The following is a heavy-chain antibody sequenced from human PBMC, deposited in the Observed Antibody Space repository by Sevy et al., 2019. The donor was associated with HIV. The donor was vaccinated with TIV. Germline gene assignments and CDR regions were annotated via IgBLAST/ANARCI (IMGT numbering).Heavy chain of an antibody. D-gene: IGHD2-21*01. CDR1: RFTFSRNG. V-gene: IGHV3-33*06. CDR2: IFYDGNYK. Sequence: GGSLRLSCAASRFTFSRNGMHWVRQAPGKGLEWVAGIFYDGNYKYYADSVKGRFSISRDNSENTLYVQMDSLRVEDTAVYYCAKESGSDWYFDYWGQGTLVTVSS. J-gene: IGHJ4*02. CDR3: AKESGSDWYFDY.